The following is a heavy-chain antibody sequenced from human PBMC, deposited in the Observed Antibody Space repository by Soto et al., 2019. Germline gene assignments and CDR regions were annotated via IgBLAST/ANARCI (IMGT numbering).Heavy chain of an antibody. V-gene: IGHV3-23*01. CDR3: AKDRELGAYYYDSSGYSY. CDR1: GFTFSSYA. Sequence: VQLLESGGGLVQPGGSLRLSCAASGFTFSSYAMSWVRQAPGKGLEWVSAISGSGGSTYYADSVKGRFTISRDNSKNTLYLQMNRLRAEDTAVYYCAKDRELGAYYYDSSGYSYWGQGTLVTVSS. CDR2: ISGSGGST. D-gene: IGHD3-22*01. J-gene: IGHJ4*02.